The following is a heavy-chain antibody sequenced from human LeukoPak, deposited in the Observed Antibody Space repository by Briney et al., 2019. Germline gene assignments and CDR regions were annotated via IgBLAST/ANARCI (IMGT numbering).Heavy chain of an antibody. V-gene: IGHV1-2*02. CDR3: ARGQYYDILTDNWFDP. D-gene: IGHD3-9*01. J-gene: IGHJ5*02. CDR1: GYTFTGYY. CDR2: INPNSGGT. Sequence: ASVKVSCKASGYTFTGYYMHWVRQAPGQGLECMGWINPNSGGTNYAQKFQGRVTMTRDTSISTAYMELSRLRSDDTAVYYCARGQYYDILTDNWFDPWGQGTLVTVYS.